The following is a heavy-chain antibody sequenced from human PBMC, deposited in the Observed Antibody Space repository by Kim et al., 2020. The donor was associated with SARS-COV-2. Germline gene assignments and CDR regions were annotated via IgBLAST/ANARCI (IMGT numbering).Heavy chain of an antibody. CDR1: GGSIISDNW. CDR2: IHHSGST. V-gene: IGHV4-4*02. D-gene: IGHD7-27*01. CDR3: AGHHPWQQLGT. J-gene: IGHJ5*02. Sequence: SETLSLTCAVSGGSIISDNWWSWVRQSPGKGLEWIGEIHHSGSTNSNPSLKSRVTISVDKSKNHFSLGLRSVTAADTAVYYCAGHHPWQQLGTWGQGTLVTVSS.